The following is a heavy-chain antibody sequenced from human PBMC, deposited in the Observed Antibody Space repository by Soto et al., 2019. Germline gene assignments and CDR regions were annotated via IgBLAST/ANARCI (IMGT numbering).Heavy chain of an antibody. CDR1: GGPISSGDYY. J-gene: IGHJ5*02. CDR3: ASVLYYGSGTSDL. V-gene: IGHV4-30-4*01. CDR2: VYYSGSS. Sequence: PSETLSLTCTVSGGPISSGDYYWSWIRQPPGKGLEWIGYVYYSGSSYPNPSLKSRLTISVDTSKNQFSLKLSSVTAADTAVYYCASVLYYGSGTSDLWGQGTLVTVSS. D-gene: IGHD3-10*01.